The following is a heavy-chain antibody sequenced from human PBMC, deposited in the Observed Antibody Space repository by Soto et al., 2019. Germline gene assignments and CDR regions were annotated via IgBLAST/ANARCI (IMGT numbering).Heavy chain of an antibody. J-gene: IGHJ3*02. V-gene: IGHV3-30-3*01. Sequence: QVQLVESGGGVVQPGGSLRLSCVASGFTFSSQAMHWVPQAPGKGLDWVAVISNDGNRKYYADSLKGRFTISRDNYMDTLYLQMNGLRVEDSAVYYCVRDISSHGSVGTPDIWGQGTMVTVSS. CDR3: VRDISSHGSVGTPDI. CDR2: ISNDGNRK. CDR1: GFTFSSQA. D-gene: IGHD7-27*01.